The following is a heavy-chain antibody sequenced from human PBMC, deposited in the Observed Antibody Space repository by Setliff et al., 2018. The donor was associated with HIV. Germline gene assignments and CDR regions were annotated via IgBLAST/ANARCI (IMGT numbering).Heavy chain of an antibody. CDR3: ARGRDYTGSWFRPFYLDF. V-gene: IGHV4-34*01. Sequence: SETLSLTCAVYGGSFSAYHWSWIRQTPGKGLEWLGEINHSGSTAYNLALESRVSMSIDTSKNQFSLKLTSVTAADTAICYCARGRDYTGSWFRPFYLDFWGHGNLVTSPQ. CDR2: INHSGST. CDR1: GGSFSAYH. D-gene: IGHD3-3*01. J-gene: IGHJ4*01.